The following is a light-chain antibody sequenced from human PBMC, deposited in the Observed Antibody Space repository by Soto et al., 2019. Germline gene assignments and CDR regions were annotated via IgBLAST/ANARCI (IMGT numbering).Light chain of an antibody. CDR2: DAS. Sequence: EIVLTQSPATLSLSPGERATLSCRASQSLDNYLAWYQHKPGQAPRLLIYDASTRATDIPPRFSGSGSGTDFPRTISSLEPEDFAAYYCQQRGHWPSFGGGTKVEIK. CDR3: QQRGHWPS. J-gene: IGKJ4*01. V-gene: IGKV3-11*01. CDR1: QSLDNY.